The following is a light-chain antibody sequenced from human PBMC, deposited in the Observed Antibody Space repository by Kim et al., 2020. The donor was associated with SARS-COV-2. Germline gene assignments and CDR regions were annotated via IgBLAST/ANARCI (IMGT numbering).Light chain of an antibody. V-gene: IGKV3-20*01. CDR2: GAS. CDR3: QQYNSLQST. J-gene: IGKJ1*01. CDR1: QSVSSNY. Sequence: EIVLTQSPATLSLSPGERATLSCRASQSVSSNYLAWYQQKPGQAPRLLIYGASSRATGIPDRFSGSGSGTDFTLTIDKLEPEDFAVYYCQQYNSLQSTFGQGTKVDIK.